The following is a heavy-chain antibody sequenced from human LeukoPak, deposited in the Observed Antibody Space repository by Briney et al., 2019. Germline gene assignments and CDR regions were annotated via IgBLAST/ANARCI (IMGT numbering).Heavy chain of an antibody. Sequence: SQTLSLTCTVSGGSISSSYWSWIRQPPGKGLEWIGYIYYSGSTNYNPSLKSRVTISVDTSKNQFSLKLSSVTAADTAVYYCARDVTYYTYWGQGTLVTVSS. D-gene: IGHD1-26*01. CDR2: IYYSGST. CDR1: GGSISSSY. CDR3: ARDVTYYTY. J-gene: IGHJ4*02. V-gene: IGHV4-59*01.